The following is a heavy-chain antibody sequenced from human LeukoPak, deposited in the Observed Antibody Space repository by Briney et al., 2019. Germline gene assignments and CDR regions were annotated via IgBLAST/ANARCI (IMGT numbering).Heavy chain of an antibody. J-gene: IGHJ3*02. CDR2: ISSSVGTI. CDR3: ARETGILRYFDWLFPKDAFDI. V-gene: IGHV3-11*01. CDR1: GFTFSDYY. Sequence: GSLRLSRAAPGFTFSDYYMSWIRQAPGKGLEWGSYISSSVGTIYYADSVKGRFTISRDNAKNSLYLQMNSLRAEDTAVYYCARETGILRYFDWLFPKDAFDIWGQGTMATVSS. D-gene: IGHD3-9*01.